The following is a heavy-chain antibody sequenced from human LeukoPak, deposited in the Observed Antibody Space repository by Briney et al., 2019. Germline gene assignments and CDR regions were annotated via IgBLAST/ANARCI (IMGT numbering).Heavy chain of an antibody. J-gene: IGHJ4*02. CDR3: ARGGHFDY. CDR1: GGSINTVGDY. CDR2: IYSSGST. V-gene: IGHV4-31*03. D-gene: IGHD6-25*01. Sequence: PSETLSLTCTVSGGSINTVGDYWSWIRQHPGKGLEWIGYIYSSGSTYYNPSLESRLTISLDTSKNQFSLKLRSVTAADTAVYYCARGGHFDYWGQGTLVTVSS.